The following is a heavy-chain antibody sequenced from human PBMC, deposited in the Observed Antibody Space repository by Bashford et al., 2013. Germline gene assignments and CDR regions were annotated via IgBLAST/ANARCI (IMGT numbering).Heavy chain of an antibody. Sequence: VASVKVSCKASGGTFSSYAISWVRQAPGQGLEWMGGIIPIFGTANYAQKFQGRVTITADESTSTAYMELNSLRVEDTAVYYCAREYSGRYSSLDYWGQGALVTVSS. CDR1: GGTFSSYA. V-gene: IGHV1-69*13. D-gene: IGHD1-26*01. CDR3: AREYSGRYSSLDY. J-gene: IGHJ4*02. CDR2: IIPIFGTA.